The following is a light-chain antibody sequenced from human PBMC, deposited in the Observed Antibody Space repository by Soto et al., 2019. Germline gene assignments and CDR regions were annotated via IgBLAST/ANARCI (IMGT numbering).Light chain of an antibody. Sequence: EIVMTQSPATLSVAPGERATLFCRASQSINNNLAWYQQKPGQPPRLLIFGASTRATGIPARFSGSGSGTGFTLTISSLQSEDFAVYYCQPYNNWPPWTGGRGTKVVLK. CDR3: QPYNNWPPWT. CDR1: QSINNN. V-gene: IGKV3-15*01. J-gene: IGKJ1*01. CDR2: GAS.